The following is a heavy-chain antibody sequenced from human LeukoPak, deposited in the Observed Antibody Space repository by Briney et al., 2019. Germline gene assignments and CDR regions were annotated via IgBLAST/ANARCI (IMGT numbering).Heavy chain of an antibody. D-gene: IGHD3-16*01. Sequence: PGGSLRLSCAASGFTFSSYGMHWVRQAPGKGLERVAVISYDGSNKYYADSVKGRFTISRDNSKNTLYLQMNSLRAEDTAVYYCAKDKGAHFDYWGQGTLVTVSS. CDR3: AKDKGAHFDY. J-gene: IGHJ4*02. V-gene: IGHV3-30*18. CDR2: ISYDGSNK. CDR1: GFTFSSYG.